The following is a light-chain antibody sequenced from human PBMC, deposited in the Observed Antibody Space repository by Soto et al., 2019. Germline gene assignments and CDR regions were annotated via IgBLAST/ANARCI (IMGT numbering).Light chain of an antibody. J-gene: IGKJ1*01. CDR3: LQDFNYPWT. CDR1: QGIRND. Sequence: AIQMTQSPSSLAASVGDRVTITCRASQGIRNDLGWYQQKPGKAPKVLIYGASSLQTGVPSRFSGGGSGTEFTLTISSLQAEDSATYYCLQDFNYPWTFGQGTKVEVK. V-gene: IGKV1-6*01. CDR2: GAS.